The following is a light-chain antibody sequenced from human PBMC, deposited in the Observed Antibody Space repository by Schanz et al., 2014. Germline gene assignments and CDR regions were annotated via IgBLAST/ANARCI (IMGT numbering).Light chain of an antibody. J-gene: IGLJ3*02. CDR3: CSYAGSSTWV. V-gene: IGLV2-23*02. Sequence: SALTQPPSASGSPGQSVTISCTGTSSDVGGYNYVSWYQQYPGKAPKLMIYEVNKRPSGVSNRISGSKSGNTASLTISGVQAEDEADYYCCSYAGSSTWVFGGGTKLTVL. CDR2: EVN. CDR1: SSDVGGYNY.